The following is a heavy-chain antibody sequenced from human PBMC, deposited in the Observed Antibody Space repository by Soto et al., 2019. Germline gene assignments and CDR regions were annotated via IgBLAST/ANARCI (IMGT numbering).Heavy chain of an antibody. CDR3: XXXSXXXXXXXXXDX. CDR2: INSDGSST. V-gene: IGHV3-74*01. Sequence: EVQLVESGGGLVQPGGSLRLSCAASGFTFSSYWMHXVRQAPGKGLVWVSRINSDGSSTSYADSVKGRFTISRDNAKNTLYLQMNSLRAEDTAVXYXXXXSXXXXXXXXXDXXXXXTLVTVSS. J-gene: IGHJ4*02. CDR1: GFTFSSYW.